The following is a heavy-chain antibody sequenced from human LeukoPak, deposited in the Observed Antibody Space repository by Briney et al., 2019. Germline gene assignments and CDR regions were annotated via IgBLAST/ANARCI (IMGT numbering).Heavy chain of an antibody. CDR3: ARGRDYDFWSGNWFDP. CDR2: IRYDGSNK. J-gene: IGHJ5*02. CDR1: GFTFSSYG. D-gene: IGHD3-3*01. Sequence: AGGSLRLSCAASGFTFSSYGMHWVRQAPGKGLEWVAFIRYDGSNKYYADSVKGRFTISRDNSKNTLYLQMNSLRAEDTAVYYCARGRDYDFWSGNWFDPWGQGTLVTVSS. V-gene: IGHV3-30*02.